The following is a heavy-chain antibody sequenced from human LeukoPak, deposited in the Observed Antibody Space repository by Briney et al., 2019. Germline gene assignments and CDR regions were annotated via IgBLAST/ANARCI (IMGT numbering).Heavy chain of an antibody. CDR1: GYTLTELS. D-gene: IGHD6-19*01. J-gene: IGHJ4*02. CDR2: INPSGGST. V-gene: IGHV1-46*01. Sequence: ASVKVSCKVSGYTLTELSMHWVRQAPGQGLEWMGIINPSGGSTSYAQKFQGRVTMTRDTSTSTVYMELSSLRSEDTAVYYCARGRGDSGYSSGWYARTPFDYWGQGTLVTVSS. CDR3: ARGRGDSGYSSGWYARTPFDY.